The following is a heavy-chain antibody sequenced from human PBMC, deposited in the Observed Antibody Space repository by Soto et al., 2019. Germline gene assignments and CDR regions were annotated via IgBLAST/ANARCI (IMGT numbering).Heavy chain of an antibody. V-gene: IGHV4-59*11. Sequence: QVQLQESGPGLVKPSETLSLTCTVSGGSISSHYWSWIRQPPGKGLEWIGYIYSSGSTNYNPSLKSRVTIAADTSKKQFSLNVTSVTDADTAVYFCARAYSGSYSEFDYWGQGTLVIVSS. CDR2: IYSSGST. CDR1: GGSISSHY. D-gene: IGHD1-26*01. CDR3: ARAYSGSYSEFDY. J-gene: IGHJ4*02.